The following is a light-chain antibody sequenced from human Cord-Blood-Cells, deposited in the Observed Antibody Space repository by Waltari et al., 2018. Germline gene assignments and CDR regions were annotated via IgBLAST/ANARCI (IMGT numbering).Light chain of an antibody. CDR2: AAS. CDR1: QSISSY. V-gene: IGKV1-39*01. Sequence: DIQMTQSPSSLSASVGDRVTITCRASQSISSYLNWYQQKPGKAPKLLIYAASSFQSGVPSRFSGSGAGTDFTLTISSLQPEDFATYYCQQSYSTLRLTFGGVTKVEIK. CDR3: QQSYSTLRLT. J-gene: IGKJ4*01.